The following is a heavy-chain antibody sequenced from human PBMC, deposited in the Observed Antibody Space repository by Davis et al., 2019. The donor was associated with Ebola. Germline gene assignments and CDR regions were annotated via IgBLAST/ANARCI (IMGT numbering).Heavy chain of an antibody. J-gene: IGHJ4*02. CDR1: VITFSSYA. CDR2: ISGSGGST. CDR3: AKVALVVVTATRLFDY. V-gene: IGHV3-23*01. Sequence: PGGSLRLSCTDSVITFSSYAMTWVRQAPGKGLEWVSAISGSGGSTYYADSVKGRFTVSRDNSKNTLSLRMKSLRAEDTAVYYCAKVALVVVTATRLFDYWGQGTLVTVSS. D-gene: IGHD2-21*02.